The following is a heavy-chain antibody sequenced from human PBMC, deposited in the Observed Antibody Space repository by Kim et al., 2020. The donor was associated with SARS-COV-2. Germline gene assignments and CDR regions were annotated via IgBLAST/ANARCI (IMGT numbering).Heavy chain of an antibody. CDR1: GGSFSGYY. D-gene: IGHD3-3*01. CDR2: INHSGST. J-gene: IGHJ4*02. Sequence: SETLSLTCAVYGGSFSGYYWSWIRQPPGKWLEWIGEINHSGSTNYNPSLKSRVTISVDTSKNQFFLKLSSVTAADTAVYYCARGFKAGAYYDDYWGQGTLVTVSS. CDR3: ARGFKAGAYYDDY. V-gene: IGHV4-34*01.